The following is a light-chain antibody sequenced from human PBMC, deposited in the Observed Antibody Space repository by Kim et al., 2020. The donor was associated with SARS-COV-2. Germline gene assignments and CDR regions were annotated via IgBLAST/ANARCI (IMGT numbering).Light chain of an antibody. V-gene: IGKV3-20*01. CDR2: GAS. J-gene: IGKJ2*01. CDR3: QQYGSSPRT. CDR1: QSVSSSY. Sequence: SPGESATLSCRASQSVSSSYLAWYQQKPGQAPRLLIYGASSRATGIPDRFSGSGSGTDFTLTISRLEPEDFAVYYCQQYGSSPRTFGQGTKLEI.